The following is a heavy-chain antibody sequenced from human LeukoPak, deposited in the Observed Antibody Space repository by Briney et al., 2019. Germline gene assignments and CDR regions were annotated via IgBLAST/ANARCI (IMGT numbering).Heavy chain of an antibody. CDR1: GGSFSGYY. D-gene: IGHD3-22*01. Sequence: PSETLSLTCAVYGGSFSGYYWSWIRQPPGKGLEWIGEINHSGSTNYNPSLKSRVTISVDTSKNQFSLKLSSVTAADTAVYYCAALYYYDSSGYLLDYWGQGTLVTVSS. CDR2: INHSGST. J-gene: IGHJ4*02. V-gene: IGHV4-34*01. CDR3: AALYYYDSSGYLLDY.